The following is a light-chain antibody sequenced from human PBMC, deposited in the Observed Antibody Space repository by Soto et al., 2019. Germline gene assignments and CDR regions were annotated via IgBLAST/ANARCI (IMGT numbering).Light chain of an antibody. CDR2: DVS. Sequence: DNQLPQSPPSISASVGDRVTITCRASQAVNSWLAWFQQKPGMAPKLVIYDVSCLQSGVPSRFSGSGSGTEFTLTISSLQPEDFATYYCQQSNNHPISFGQGTRLEIK. J-gene: IGKJ5*01. CDR1: QAVNSW. V-gene: IGKV1-12*01. CDR3: QQSNNHPIS.